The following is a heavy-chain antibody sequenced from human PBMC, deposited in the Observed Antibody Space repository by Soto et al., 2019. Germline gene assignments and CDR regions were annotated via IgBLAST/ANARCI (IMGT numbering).Heavy chain of an antibody. J-gene: IGHJ6*02. CDR2: TSYDGSNK. CDR3: AKGGRALNFYYYGMDV. Sequence: QVQLVESGGGVVQPGRSLRLSCAASGFIFSTYGMHWVHQAPGKGLEWVAVTSYDGSNKYYADSVKGRFTISRDNSKNTLYLEMNSLRAEDTAVYYCAKGGRALNFYYYGMDVWGQGTTVTVSS. CDR1: GFIFSTYG. V-gene: IGHV3-30*18.